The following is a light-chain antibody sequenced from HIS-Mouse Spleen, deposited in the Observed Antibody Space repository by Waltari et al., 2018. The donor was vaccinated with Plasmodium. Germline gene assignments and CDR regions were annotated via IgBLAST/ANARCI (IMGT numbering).Light chain of an antibody. Sequence: QSALTQPRPVSGSPGPSVTISCTGTSSDVGGYNYVPWYQQHPGKAPKLMIYDVSKRPSGVPDRFSGSKSGNTASLTISGLQAEDEADYYCCSYAGSYTFDVFGTGTKVTVL. CDR3: CSYAGSYTFDV. V-gene: IGLV2-11*01. CDR1: SSDVGGYNY. J-gene: IGLJ1*01. CDR2: DVS.